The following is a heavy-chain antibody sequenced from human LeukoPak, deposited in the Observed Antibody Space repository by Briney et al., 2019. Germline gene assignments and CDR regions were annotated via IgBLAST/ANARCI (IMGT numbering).Heavy chain of an antibody. Sequence: ASVKVSCKASGYXFTSYGISWVRQAPGQGLEWMVWISAYNGNTNYAQKLQGRVTMTTDTSTSTAYMELRSLKSDDTAVYYCARASYCSDGSCYSDYWGQGTLVTVSS. V-gene: IGHV1-18*01. D-gene: IGHD2-15*01. CDR3: ARASYCSDGSCYSDY. J-gene: IGHJ4*02. CDR2: ISAYNGNT. CDR1: GYXFTSYG.